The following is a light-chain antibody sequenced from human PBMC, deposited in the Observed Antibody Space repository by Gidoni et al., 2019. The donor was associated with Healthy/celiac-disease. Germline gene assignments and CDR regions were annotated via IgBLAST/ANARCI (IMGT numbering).Light chain of an antibody. V-gene: IGKV2-28*01. Sequence: DIVMTQSPLSLPVTPGEPASISCRSSQSLLHSNGYNYLDWYLQKPGQSPQLLIYLGSNRASGVPDRFSGSGSGTDFTLKISRVEAEDVGVYYCMQALQTPHGYTFXXXTKLEIK. CDR3: MQALQTPHGYT. J-gene: IGKJ2*01. CDR1: QSLLHSNGYNY. CDR2: LGS.